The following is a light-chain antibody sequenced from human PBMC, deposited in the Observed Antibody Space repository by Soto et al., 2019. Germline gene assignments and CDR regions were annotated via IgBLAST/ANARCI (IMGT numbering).Light chain of an antibody. J-gene: IGLJ2*01. CDR1: NIGSKR. CDR2: YDT. Sequence: SYELTQPPSVSVAPGTTAKITCGGDNIGSKRVHWYQQKPGRAPVLVIYYDTDRPSGIPERFFGSNPGDTATLTISRVEAGDEADYYCQVWDISSDHVIFGGGTKLTVL. CDR3: QVWDISSDHVI. V-gene: IGLV3-21*04.